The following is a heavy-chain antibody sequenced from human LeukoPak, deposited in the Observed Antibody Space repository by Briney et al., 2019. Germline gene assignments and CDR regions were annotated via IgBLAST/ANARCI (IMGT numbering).Heavy chain of an antibody. CDR2: IYSGGTT. D-gene: IGHD3-10*01. CDR3: AKDPPYYYGSGSSDAFDI. Sequence: GRSLRLSCAVSGFTVSANYMTWVRQAPGKGLEWVSIIYSGGTTYYADSVKGRFTITRDNSKNTVYLQMNSLRAEDTAVYYCAKDPPYYYGSGSSDAFDIWGQGTMVTVSS. V-gene: IGHV3-66*01. CDR1: GFTVSANY. J-gene: IGHJ3*02.